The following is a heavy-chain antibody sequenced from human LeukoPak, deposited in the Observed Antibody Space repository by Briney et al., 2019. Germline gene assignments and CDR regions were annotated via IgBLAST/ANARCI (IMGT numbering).Heavy chain of an antibody. J-gene: IGHJ3*02. V-gene: IGHV3-30*04. D-gene: IGHD4-17*01. CDR3: AKGPYGDYVEAFDI. CDR2: ISFHGTDS. Sequence: GGTLRLSCTASGFTSISYAIHWVCQAPGKGLEWVAVISFHGTDSFYADSVKGRFTISRDNSKNTLYLQMNSLRPEDTAVYYCAKGPYGDYVEAFDIWGQGTMVTVPS. CDR1: GFTSISYA.